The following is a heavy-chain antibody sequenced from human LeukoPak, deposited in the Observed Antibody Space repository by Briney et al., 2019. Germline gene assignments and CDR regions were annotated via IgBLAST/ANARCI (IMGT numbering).Heavy chain of an antibody. J-gene: IGHJ5*01. CDR2: MSPNSGDT. D-gene: IGHD6-13*01. V-gene: IGHV1-8*01. Sequence: GASVKVSCKASGYTFITYDIHWVRRASGQGLEWMGWMSPNSGDTVYAQKFQDTVTMTRNTSISTAYMEVSSLKSEDTAVYYCVGGIAAPGGLDSWGQGTLVTVSS. CDR1: GYTFITYD. CDR3: VGGIAAPGGLDS.